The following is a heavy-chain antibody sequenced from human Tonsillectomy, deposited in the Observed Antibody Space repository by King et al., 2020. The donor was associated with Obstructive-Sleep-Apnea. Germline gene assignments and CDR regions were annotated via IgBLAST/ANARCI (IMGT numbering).Heavy chain of an antibody. CDR3: VRHASSVWYGDH. V-gene: IGHV5-51*01. CDR1: GYSFTSYW. Sequence: QLVQSGAEVKKPGESLKISCKGSGYSFTSYWIGWVRQMPGRGLEWMGIIYPGDADIKYNPSFKGQVTISADKSISTAYLQWSSLKASDTAMYYCVRHASSVWYGDHWGQGTLLTVSP. D-gene: IGHD6-19*01. J-gene: IGHJ4*02. CDR2: IYPGDADI.